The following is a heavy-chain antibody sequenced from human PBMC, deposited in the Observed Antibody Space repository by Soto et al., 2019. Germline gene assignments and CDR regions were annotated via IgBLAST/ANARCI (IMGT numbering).Heavy chain of an antibody. V-gene: IGHV4-34*01. CDR1: GGSFSGYY. J-gene: IGHJ5*02. CDR2: INHSGST. D-gene: IGHD5-12*01. Sequence: PSETLSLTCAVYGGSFSGYYWSWIRQPPGKGLEWIGEINHSGSTNYNPSLKSRVTISVDTSKNQFSLKLSSVTAADTAVYYCAREWLRFLVSWFDPWGQGTLVTVSS. CDR3: AREWLRFLVSWFDP.